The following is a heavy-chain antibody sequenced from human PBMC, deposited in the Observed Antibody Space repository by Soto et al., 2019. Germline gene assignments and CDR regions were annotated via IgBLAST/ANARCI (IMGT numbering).Heavy chain of an antibody. CDR2: IYPGDSDT. V-gene: IGHV5-51*01. CDR3: ARWGGAHPDFDSPLGY. CDR1: GYIFTSYW. J-gene: IGHJ4*02. D-gene: IGHD1-26*01. Sequence: PVESLKISCKGSGYIFTSYWIGCVRQMAVEGLEWMGIIYPGDSDTRYSPSFQGQVTISADKSISTAYLQWSSLKASDTAMYYCARWGGAHPDFDSPLGYWGQGTLVTVSS.